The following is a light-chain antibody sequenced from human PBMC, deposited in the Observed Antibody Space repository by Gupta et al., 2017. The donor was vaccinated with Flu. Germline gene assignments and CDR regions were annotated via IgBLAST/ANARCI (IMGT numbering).Light chain of an antibody. CDR1: QSISSY. V-gene: IGKV1-39*01. CDR2: AAS. J-gene: IGKJ1*01. Sequence: DIQMALSPSSLSAAVGDRVAITSRASQSISSYSNWYQQKPGKAPKPLIYAASRLQRGVPTRFSGNGSGTDLALTLSRRQPGDFVAENCRQRYSTPWTFGQGTTVAIK. CDR3: RQRYSTPWT.